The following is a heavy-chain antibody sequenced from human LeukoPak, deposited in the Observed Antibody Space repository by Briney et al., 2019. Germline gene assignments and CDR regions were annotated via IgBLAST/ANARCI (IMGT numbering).Heavy chain of an antibody. J-gene: IGHJ3*02. D-gene: IGHD3-16*01. CDR2: INSDGSST. V-gene: IGHV3-74*03. CDR3: VKEAGGTYAFDI. CDR1: GFIFSTYW. Sequence: GGSLRLSCAAPGFIFSTYWMHWVRQAPEKGLVWVSRINSDGSSTKFADSVKGRFTISRDNAKNTLYLQMNSLRAEDTAVYYCVKEAGGTYAFDIWGQGTMVTVSS.